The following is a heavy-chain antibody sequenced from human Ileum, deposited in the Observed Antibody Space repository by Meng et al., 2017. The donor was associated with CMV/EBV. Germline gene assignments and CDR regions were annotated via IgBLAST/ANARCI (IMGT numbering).Heavy chain of an antibody. CDR3: ARGSTYYFDY. J-gene: IGHJ4*02. D-gene: IGHD2-2*01. V-gene: IGHV3-7*01. CDR2: IKQDGSEK. CDR1: GFNFRRSW. Sequence: LYCAASGFNFRRSWMTWVRQAPGKGLEWVANIKQDGSEKYYVDSVKGRFTISRDNADNSLYLQMNSLRAEDTAVYYCARGSTYYFDYWGQGTLVTVSS.